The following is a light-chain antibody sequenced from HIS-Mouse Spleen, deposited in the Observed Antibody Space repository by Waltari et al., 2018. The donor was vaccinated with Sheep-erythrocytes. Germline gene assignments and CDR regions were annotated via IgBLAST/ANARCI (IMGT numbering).Light chain of an antibody. Sequence: IRMTQSPSSLSASTGDRVTIPCRASQGISMYLAWYQQKPGKAPKLLIYAASTLQSGVPSRFSGSGSGTDFTLTISCLQSEDFATYYCQQYYSYPYTFGQGTKLEIK. CDR2: AAS. CDR1: QGISMY. V-gene: IGKV1-8*01. CDR3: QQYYSYPYT. J-gene: IGKJ2*01.